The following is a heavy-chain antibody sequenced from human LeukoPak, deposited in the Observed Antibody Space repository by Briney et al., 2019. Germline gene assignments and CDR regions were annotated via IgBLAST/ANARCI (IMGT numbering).Heavy chain of an antibody. CDR1: AYTFTDYD. CDR2: INPNNGGT. Sequence: ASVKVSCKASAYTFTDYDIHWVRQAPGPRLEWMGGINPNNGGTNYAQKFQGRATMTRDTSISTAYMELGRLRSDETAVYYCVRADSTDAFDIWGQGTMVTVSS. V-gene: IGHV1-2*02. J-gene: IGHJ3*02. CDR3: VRADSTDAFDI.